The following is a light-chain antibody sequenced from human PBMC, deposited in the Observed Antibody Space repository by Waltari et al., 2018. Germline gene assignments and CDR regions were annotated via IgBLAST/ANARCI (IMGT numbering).Light chain of an antibody. CDR3: QHRGNWPLLA. J-gene: IGKJ5*01. V-gene: IGKV3-11*01. CDR2: DAS. CDR1: QSVGRF. Sequence: EIVLAQSPATLSFSPGERATLSCRASQSVGRFLAWYQRKPGQAPRLLIYDASDRATGTPARFSGSGSGTDFTLTISSLESEDFAVYYCQHRGNWPLLAFGQGTRLEIK.